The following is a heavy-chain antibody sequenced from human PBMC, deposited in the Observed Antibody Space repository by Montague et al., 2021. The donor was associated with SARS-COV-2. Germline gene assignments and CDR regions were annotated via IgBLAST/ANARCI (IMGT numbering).Heavy chain of an antibody. CDR3: ARLLAATGHFDF. CDR2: MSYSGSS. Sequence: SETLSLTCTVSGGSINTPNHYWGWTRQPPGKGLEWVGSMSYSGSSYYNPSLRRRLTISVDTSKNQFSLRLSSVTAADTAVYCCARLLAATGHFDFWGQGTLVTVSS. V-gene: IGHV4-39*01. CDR1: GGSINTPNHY. D-gene: IGHD6-13*01. J-gene: IGHJ4*02.